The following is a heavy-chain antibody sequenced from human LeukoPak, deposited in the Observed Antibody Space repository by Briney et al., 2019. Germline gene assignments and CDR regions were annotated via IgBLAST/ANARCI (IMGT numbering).Heavy chain of an antibody. D-gene: IGHD3-10*01. CDR3: ARVGATTMVRGVIMETYCYYMDV. J-gene: IGHJ6*03. CDR2: IYHSGST. V-gene: IGHV4-38-2*02. Sequence: SETLSLTCTASSYSISSGYYWGWIRQTPGKGLEWIGNIYHSGSTYYNPSLQSRVAISVDTSKNQFSLKLTSVTAADTAVHYCARVGATTMVRGVIMETYCYYMDVWGKGTTVTVSS. CDR1: SYSISSGYY.